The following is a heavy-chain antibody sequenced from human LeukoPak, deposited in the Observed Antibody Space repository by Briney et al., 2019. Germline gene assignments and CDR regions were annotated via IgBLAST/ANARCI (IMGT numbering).Heavy chain of an antibody. V-gene: IGHV1-8*03. CDR3: ARRWGGAYCGGDCYSSMDV. J-gene: IGHJ6*03. CDR1: GYTFTGYY. CDR2: MNPNSGNT. Sequence: ASVKVPCKASGYTFTGYYMHWVRQAPGQGLEWMGWMNPNSGNTGYAQKFQGRVTITRNTSISTAYMELSSLRSEDTAVYYCARRWGGAYCGGDCYSSMDVWGKGTTVTVSS. D-gene: IGHD2-21*02.